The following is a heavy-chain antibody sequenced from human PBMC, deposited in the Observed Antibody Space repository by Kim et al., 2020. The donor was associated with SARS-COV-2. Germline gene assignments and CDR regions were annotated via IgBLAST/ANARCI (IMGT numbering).Heavy chain of an antibody. Sequence: YTSGRTDYKPPRQSRVTMSVDMSKNQFSLKLSSVTAADTAVYYCASALGHWGQGTLVTVSS. V-gene: IGHV4-4*07. J-gene: IGHJ4*02. CDR2: YTSGRT. D-gene: IGHD3-16*02. CDR3: ASALGH.